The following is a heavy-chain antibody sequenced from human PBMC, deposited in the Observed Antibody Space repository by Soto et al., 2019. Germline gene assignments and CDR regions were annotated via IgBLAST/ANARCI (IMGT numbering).Heavy chain of an antibody. V-gene: IGHV1-69*01. Sequence: QVQGVQSGAEVKKPGSSVKVSCKVSGGIFTNTAISWVRQAPGQGLEWLGGVIPLFDTAYYEQIFRGRLRMSADGATTTAYMELRGLTSADTAVYFCATGGHNDGYNFYHGMDVWGQGTTVTVS. CDR2: VIPLFDTA. D-gene: IGHD5-18*01. J-gene: IGHJ6*02. CDR1: GGIFTNTA. CDR3: ATGGHNDGYNFYHGMDV.